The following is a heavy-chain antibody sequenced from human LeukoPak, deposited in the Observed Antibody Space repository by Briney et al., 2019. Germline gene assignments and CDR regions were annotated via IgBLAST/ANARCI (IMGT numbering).Heavy chain of an antibody. J-gene: IGHJ6*03. CDR2: IYYSGNT. CDR3: ARGMATINRGPREYYYYMDV. Sequence: SETLSLTCTVSGVSISSSNSYWGWLRQPPGTGLEWIGSIYYSGNTYYNASLKSQVSISIDTSKNQFSLRLTSVTAADTAVYYCARGMATINRGPREYYYYMDVWGKGTTVTISS. CDR1: GVSISSSNSY. V-gene: IGHV4-39*01. D-gene: IGHD5-12*01.